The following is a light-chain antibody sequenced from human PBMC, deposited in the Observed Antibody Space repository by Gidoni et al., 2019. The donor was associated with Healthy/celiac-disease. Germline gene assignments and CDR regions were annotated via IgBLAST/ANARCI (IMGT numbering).Light chain of an antibody. Sequence: DIQITQSPSSLSASVGDRVTITCRASQGISNYLAWFQKKPGKAHKSLIYAASSLKSGVPSKFSGSGSGTDFTLIISSLQPEDFATYYCQQYNSYPHTFGPGTKVDIK. CDR1: QGISNY. J-gene: IGKJ3*01. V-gene: IGKV1-16*02. CDR3: QQYNSYPHT. CDR2: AAS.